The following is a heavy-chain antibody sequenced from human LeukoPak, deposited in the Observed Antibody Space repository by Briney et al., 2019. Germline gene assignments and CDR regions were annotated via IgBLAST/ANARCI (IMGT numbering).Heavy chain of an antibody. V-gene: IGHV4-59*01. J-gene: IGHJ4*02. D-gene: IGHD3-10*01. CDR1: GGSISSYY. Sequence: PSETLSLTCTVSGGSISSYYWSWIRQPPGKGLEWIGYIYYSGSTNYNPSLKSRVTISVDTSKNQFSLKLSSVTAADTAVYYCARNKHYYGSSYYFDYWGQGTLVTVSS. CDR2: IYYSGST. CDR3: ARNKHYYGSSYYFDY.